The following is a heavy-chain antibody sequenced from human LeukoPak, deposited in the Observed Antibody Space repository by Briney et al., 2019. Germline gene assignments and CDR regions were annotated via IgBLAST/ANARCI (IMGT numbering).Heavy chain of an antibody. CDR1: GFTFSSYG. V-gene: IGHV3-30*03. CDR2: ISYDGSNK. Sequence: PGGSLRLSCAASGFTFSSYGMHWVRQAPGKGLEWVAVISYDGSNKYYADSVKGRFTISRDNSKNTLYLQMNSLRAEDTAVYYCARDREDDYGDYYYGMDVWGQGTTVTVSS. CDR3: ARDREDDYGDYYYGMDV. D-gene: IGHD4-17*01. J-gene: IGHJ6*02.